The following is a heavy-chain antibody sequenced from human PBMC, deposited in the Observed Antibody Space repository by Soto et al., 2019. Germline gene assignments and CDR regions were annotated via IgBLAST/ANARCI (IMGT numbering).Heavy chain of an antibody. Sequence: ASVKVSCKASGYTFTGYYMHWVRQAPGQGLEWMGWINPNSGGTDYAQKFQGRVTMTRDTSISTAYMELSRLRSDDTAVYYCARGPPSYYSGYDLNWFDPWGQGTLVTVSS. V-gene: IGHV1-2*02. CDR1: GYTFTGYY. CDR3: ARGPPSYYSGYDLNWFDP. CDR2: INPNSGGT. J-gene: IGHJ5*02. D-gene: IGHD5-12*01.